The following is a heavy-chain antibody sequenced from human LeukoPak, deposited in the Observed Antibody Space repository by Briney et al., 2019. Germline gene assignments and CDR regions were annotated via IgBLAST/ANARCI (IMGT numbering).Heavy chain of an antibody. CDR2: ISWNSGNI. J-gene: IGHJ4*02. Sequence: GGSLRLSCAASGFTFDDYAMHWVRQAPGKGLEWVSGISWNSGNIGYADSVKGRFTISRDNAKNSLYLQMNSLRAEDTALYYCARGGRGHSYALGYWGQGTLVTVSS. CDR3: ARGGRGHSYALGY. V-gene: IGHV3-9*01. D-gene: IGHD5-18*01. CDR1: GFTFDDYA.